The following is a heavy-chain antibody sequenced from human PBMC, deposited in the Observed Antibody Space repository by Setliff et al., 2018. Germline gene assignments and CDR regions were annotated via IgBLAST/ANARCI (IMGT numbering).Heavy chain of an antibody. CDR1: GSSFSSYT. J-gene: IGHJ4*02. V-gene: IGHV1-69*08. CDR3: ARDDSSGFRTTYFDY. Sequence: SVKVSCKASGSSFSSYTISWVRQAPGQGLEWMGRFIPMEGRADYAQNFQGRVTIIADKATSTVYMELSSLRSEDTAVYYCARDDSSGFRTTYFDYWGQGTLVTVSS. CDR2: FIPMEGRA. D-gene: IGHD3-22*01.